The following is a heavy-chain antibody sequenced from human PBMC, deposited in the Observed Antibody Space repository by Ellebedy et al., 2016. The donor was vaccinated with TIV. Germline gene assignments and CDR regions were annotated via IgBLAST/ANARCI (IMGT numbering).Heavy chain of an antibody. CDR1: GYTFTSYY. V-gene: IGHV1-46*01. Sequence: ASVKVSXXASGYTFTSYYMHWVRQAPGQGLEWMGIINPSGGSTSYAQKFQGRVTMTRDTSTSTVYMELSSLRSEDTAVYYCASGEEIAVAGTGERFDYWGQGTLVTVSS. D-gene: IGHD6-19*01. CDR3: ASGEEIAVAGTGERFDY. J-gene: IGHJ4*02. CDR2: INPSGGST.